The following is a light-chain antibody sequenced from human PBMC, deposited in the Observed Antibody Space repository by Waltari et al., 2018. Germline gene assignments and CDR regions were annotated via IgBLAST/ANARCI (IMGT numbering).Light chain of an antibody. V-gene: IGKV3-11*01. J-gene: IGKJ5*01. CDR3: QQRSNWPPKIT. Sequence: EIVLTQSPATLSLSPGERATLSCRASQSVSSYLAWYQQKPGQAPRLLIYDASNRATGIPARCIGSGSGTDFTLTISSLEPEDFAVYYCQQRSNWPPKITFGQGTRLEIK. CDR1: QSVSSY. CDR2: DAS.